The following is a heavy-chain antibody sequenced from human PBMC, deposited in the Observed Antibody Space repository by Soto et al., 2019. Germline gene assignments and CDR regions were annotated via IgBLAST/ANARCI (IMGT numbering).Heavy chain of an antibody. CDR3: ARDLVSDY. Sequence: NFQGRATITRDTSASTAYMELSSLRSEDTAVYYCARDLVSDYWGQGTLVTVSS. J-gene: IGHJ4*02. D-gene: IGHD2-21*01. V-gene: IGHV1-3*01.